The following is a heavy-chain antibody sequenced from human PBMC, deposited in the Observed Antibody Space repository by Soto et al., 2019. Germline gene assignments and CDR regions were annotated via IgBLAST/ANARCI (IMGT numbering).Heavy chain of an antibody. Sequence: EVQLVESGGGLVQPGGSLRLSCAASGFTFGDYSMNWVRQAPGKGLEWVSYISSYSSTIYYADSVKGRFTISRDNAKNSLYLQMNSLRAEDTALYYCATTKQWLSFDPWGPGTLVTVSS. CDR3: ATTKQWLSFDP. J-gene: IGHJ5*02. D-gene: IGHD6-19*01. V-gene: IGHV3-48*01. CDR2: ISSYSSTI. CDR1: GFTFGDYS.